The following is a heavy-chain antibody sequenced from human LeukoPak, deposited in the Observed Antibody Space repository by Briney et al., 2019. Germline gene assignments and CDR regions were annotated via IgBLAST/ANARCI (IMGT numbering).Heavy chain of an antibody. J-gene: IGHJ4*02. V-gene: IGHV1-18*01. CDR1: GYTFTSYG. CDR2: ISTYNYNT. Sequence: ASVTVSCKTPGYTFTSYGVSWVRQAPGQRLEWMGWISTYNYNTNYAQKFRGRVTMTRDTSTSTVYMELRSLRSEDTAIYYCARQVDTTMALPDYWGQGTLVTVSS. CDR3: ARQVDTTMALPDY. D-gene: IGHD5-18*01.